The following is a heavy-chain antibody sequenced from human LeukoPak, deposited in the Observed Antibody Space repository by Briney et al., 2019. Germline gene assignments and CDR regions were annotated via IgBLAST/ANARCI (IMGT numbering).Heavy chain of an antibody. D-gene: IGHD1-26*01. CDR3: AKEMSSRYSGTFAY. J-gene: IGHJ4*02. Sequence: GGSLRLSCAASGFTFSNYAMSWVRQAPGKGLEWVSTISGSNSTYYTDSVKGRFTISRDNSKNTLSLQMNSLRVEDTAVYYCAKEMSSRYSGTFAYWGQGTLVTVSS. V-gene: IGHV3-23*01. CDR2: ISGSNST. CDR1: GFTFSNYA.